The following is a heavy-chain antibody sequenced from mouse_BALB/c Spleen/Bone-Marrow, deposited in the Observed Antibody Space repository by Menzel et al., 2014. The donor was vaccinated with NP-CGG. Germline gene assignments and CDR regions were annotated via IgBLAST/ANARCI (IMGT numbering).Heavy chain of an antibody. CDR2: IFPGSGST. J-gene: IGHJ4*01. V-gene: IGHV1-55*01. D-gene: IGHD1-1*01. CDR1: GYNFTSYW. Sequence: VQLQQSGAELVKPGTSVKLSCKASGYNFTSYWINWVKLRPGQGLEWFGDIFPGSGSTDYNEKFKSKATLTSDKSSSTAYMELSSLTSEDSAVYYCARYPDYYGSSYAMDYWGQGTSVTVSS. CDR3: ARYPDYYGSSYAMDY.